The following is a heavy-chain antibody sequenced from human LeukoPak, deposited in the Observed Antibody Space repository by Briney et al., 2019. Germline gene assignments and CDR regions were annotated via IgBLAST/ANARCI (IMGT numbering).Heavy chain of an antibody. J-gene: IGHJ4*02. CDR2: IGLDSGFT. CDR3: ARDHNWAFDS. V-gene: IGHV3-21*05. D-gene: IGHD1-20*01. CDR1: GFIFSDYS. Sequence: GGSLRLSCAASGFIFSDYSMNWVRQAPGRGLEWLSYIGLDSGFTSYADSVKGRFTISSDTARNSLYLHLNSLRAEDTALYFCARDHNWAFDSWGLGTLVTVSS.